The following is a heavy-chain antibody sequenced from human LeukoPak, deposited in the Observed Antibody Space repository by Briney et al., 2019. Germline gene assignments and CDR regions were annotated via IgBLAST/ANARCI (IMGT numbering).Heavy chain of an antibody. CDR1: GFTFSSYS. J-gene: IGHJ4*02. Sequence: PGGSLRLSCAASGFTFSSYSMNWVRQAPGKGLEWVSSISSSSSYIYYADSVKGRLTISRDNAKNSLYLQMNSLRAEDTAVYYCARDYPVAQTTVTPDYWGQGALVTVSS. V-gene: IGHV3-21*01. CDR3: ARDYPVAQTTVTPDY. CDR2: ISSSSSYI. D-gene: IGHD4-17*01.